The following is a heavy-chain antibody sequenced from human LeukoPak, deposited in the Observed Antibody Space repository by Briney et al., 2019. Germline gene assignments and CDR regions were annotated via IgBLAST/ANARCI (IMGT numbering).Heavy chain of an antibody. Sequence: GESLRLSCAASGFTVSSNYMSWVRQAPGKGLELVSVIYSGGSTYYADSVKGRFTISRDNSKNTLYLQMNSLRAEDTAVYYCASASSSWYRDAFDIWGQGTMVTVSS. J-gene: IGHJ3*02. CDR1: GFTVSSNY. D-gene: IGHD6-13*01. CDR3: ASASSSWYRDAFDI. CDR2: IYSGGST. V-gene: IGHV3-53*01.